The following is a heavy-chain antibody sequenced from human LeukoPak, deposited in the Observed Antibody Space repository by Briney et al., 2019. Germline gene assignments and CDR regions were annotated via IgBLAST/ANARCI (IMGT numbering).Heavy chain of an antibody. CDR3: ATAGTYYDILIGYPYFDY. Sequence: GGSLRLSCAASGFTFDDYAMHWVRQAPGKGLEWVSGISWNSGSIGYADSVKGRFTISRDNAKNSLYLQMNSLRASDTAMYYCATAGTYYDILIGYPYFDYWGQGTLVTVSS. CDR1: GFTFDDYA. V-gene: IGHV3-9*01. D-gene: IGHD3-9*01. CDR2: ISWNSGSI. J-gene: IGHJ4*02.